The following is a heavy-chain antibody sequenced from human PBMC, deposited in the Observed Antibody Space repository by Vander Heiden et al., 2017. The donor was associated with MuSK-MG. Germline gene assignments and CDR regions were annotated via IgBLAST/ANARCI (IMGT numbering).Heavy chain of an antibody. CDR1: GYTFTSYW. CDR2: INPSGGTT. Sequence: QVRLVQSGAEVKKPGASAKVSCKASGYTFTSYWMHWVRQAPGQGLEWMAIINPSGGTTSYAQKFRGRITMTRDRSTSTVSMELSSLRSEDTAVYYCARGPIVGATDAEYFQHWGQGTLVTVSS. D-gene: IGHD1-26*01. V-gene: IGHV1-46*03. CDR3: ARGPIVGATDAEYFQH. J-gene: IGHJ1*01.